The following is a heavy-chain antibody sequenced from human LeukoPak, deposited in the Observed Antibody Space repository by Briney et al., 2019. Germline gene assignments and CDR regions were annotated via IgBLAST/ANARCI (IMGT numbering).Heavy chain of an antibody. CDR3: ARKGLGYGDYESNYYYGMDV. Sequence: SETLSLTCTVSGGSISSYYWSWIRQPPGKGLEWIGYIYYSGSTNYNPSLKSRVTISVDTSKNQFSLKLSSVTAADTAVYYCARKGLGYGDYESNYYYGMDVWGRGTTVTVSS. CDR2: IYYSGST. CDR1: GGSISSYY. J-gene: IGHJ6*02. D-gene: IGHD4-17*01. V-gene: IGHV4-59*01.